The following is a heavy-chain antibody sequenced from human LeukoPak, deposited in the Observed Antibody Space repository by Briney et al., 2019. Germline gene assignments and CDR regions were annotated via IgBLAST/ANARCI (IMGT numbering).Heavy chain of an antibody. J-gene: IGHJ3*02. D-gene: IGHD3-22*01. CDR3: TKSDGSGLIRI. CDR2: IYYTGNT. V-gene: IGHV4-39*07. Sequence: SETLSLTCTVSGDSLTGYYSGWIRHPPGKGLGWVGNIYYTGNTYNNPSLKSRVTISLDTSKNQFSLKVISMTAADTAVYYCTKSDGSGLIRICGRGTMVTVSS. CDR1: GDSLTGYY.